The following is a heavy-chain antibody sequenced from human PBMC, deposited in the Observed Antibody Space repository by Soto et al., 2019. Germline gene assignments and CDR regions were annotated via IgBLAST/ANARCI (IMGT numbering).Heavy chain of an antibody. V-gene: IGHV3-74*01. CDR3: ASDPGPRYYFDY. CDR1: VFSLSSYW. J-gene: IGHJ4*02. Sequence: PEGTLRCPCAASVFSLSSYWLHRVRQAPSKRLPWVSRINSDGRSTTCAVSVTCRFTIASDDGKYRLYLQMNRLRAADTAVYYCASDPGPRYYFDYWGQGTLVSVSS. CDR2: INSDGRST.